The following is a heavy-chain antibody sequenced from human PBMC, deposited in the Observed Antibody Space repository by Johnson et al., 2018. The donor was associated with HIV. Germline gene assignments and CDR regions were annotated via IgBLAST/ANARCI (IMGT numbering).Heavy chain of an antibody. Sequence: VQLVESGGGLVQPGGSLRLSCAASGFIFSSYWMSWVRQAPGKGLECVANIKEDGNEKYYVDSVNGRFTISRDNAKNSLYLQMNSLRAEDTAVYYCARDEWELDAFDIWGQGTMVTVSS. V-gene: IGHV3-7*01. D-gene: IGHD1-26*01. J-gene: IGHJ3*02. CDR2: IKEDGNEK. CDR1: GFIFSSYW. CDR3: ARDEWELDAFDI.